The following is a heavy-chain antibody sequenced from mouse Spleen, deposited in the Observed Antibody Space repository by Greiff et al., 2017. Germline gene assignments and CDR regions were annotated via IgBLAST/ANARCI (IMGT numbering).Heavy chain of an antibody. V-gene: IGHV1-4*01. D-gene: IGHD1-1*01. CDR3: ARSTVVATLYYFDY. CDR1: GYTFTSYT. J-gene: IGHJ2*01. Sequence: QVQLQQSGAELARPGASVKMSCKASGYTFTSYTMHWVKQRPGQGLEWIGYINPSSGYTKYNQKFKDKATLTADKSSSTAYMQLSSLTSEDSAVYYCARSTVVATLYYFDYWGQGTTRTVSS. CDR2: INPSSGYT.